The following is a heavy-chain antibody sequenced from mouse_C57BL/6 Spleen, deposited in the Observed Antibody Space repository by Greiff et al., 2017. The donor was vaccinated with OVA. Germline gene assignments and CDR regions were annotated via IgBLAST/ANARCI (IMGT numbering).Heavy chain of an antibody. CDR1: GYTFTDYY. CDR3: ALSTTVVEDAMDY. J-gene: IGHJ4*01. V-gene: IGHV1-22*01. D-gene: IGHD1-1*01. Sequence: EVQLQQSGPELVKPGASVKMSCKASGYTFTDYYMHWVKQSHGKSLEWIGYINPNNGGTSYNQKFKGKATLTVNKSSSTAYMELRSLTSEDSAVYYCALSTTVVEDAMDYWGQGTSVTVAS. CDR2: INPNNGGT.